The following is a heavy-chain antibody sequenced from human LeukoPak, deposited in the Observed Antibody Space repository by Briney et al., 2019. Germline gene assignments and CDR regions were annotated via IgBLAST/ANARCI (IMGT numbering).Heavy chain of an antibody. CDR3: ARGGILTGYYNPMDV. Sequence: SETLSLTCAVYGGSFSGYYWSWIRQPPGKGLEWIGYIYYSGSTYYNPSLKSRVTISVDTSKNQFSLKLSSVTAADTAVYYCARGGILTGYYNPMDVWGQGTTVTVSS. J-gene: IGHJ6*02. V-gene: IGHV4-30-4*01. CDR2: IYYSGST. CDR1: GGSFSGYY. D-gene: IGHD3-9*01.